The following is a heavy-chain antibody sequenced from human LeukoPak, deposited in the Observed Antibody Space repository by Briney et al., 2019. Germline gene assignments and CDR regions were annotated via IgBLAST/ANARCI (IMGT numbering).Heavy chain of an antibody. D-gene: IGHD3-22*01. V-gene: IGHV3-30*18. CDR2: ISNDGSNK. J-gene: IGHJ4*02. CDR1: GFTFSSYG. Sequence: GGSLRLSCAASGFTFSSYGIHWVRQAPGKGLEWVEVISNDGSNKYYADSVKGRFTISRDNSKNTLYLQMNSLRAEDTAVYYCANENYYDSSAYLDYWGQGTLVTVSS. CDR3: ANENYYDSSAYLDY.